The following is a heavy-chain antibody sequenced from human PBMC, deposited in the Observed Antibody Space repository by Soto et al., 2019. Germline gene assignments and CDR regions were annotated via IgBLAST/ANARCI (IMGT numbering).Heavy chain of an antibody. V-gene: IGHV4-61*01. J-gene: IGHJ4*02. CDR1: GGSMSTGSYF. D-gene: IGHD1-1*01. Sequence: SETLSLTCNVSGGSMSTGSYFWSWVRQPPGKGLEWIGYVFRSGNINYSPSFKSRVTISIDTSKNQFSLMLKSVTAADTAVYFCARARNRYFDYWGQGALVTVSS. CDR2: VFRSGNI. CDR3: ARARNRYFDY.